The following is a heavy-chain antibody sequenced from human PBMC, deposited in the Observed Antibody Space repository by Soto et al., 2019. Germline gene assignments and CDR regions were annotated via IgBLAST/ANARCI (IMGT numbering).Heavy chain of an antibody. D-gene: IGHD2-2*01. CDR2: IIPILGIA. Sequence: ASVKVSCKASGGTFSSYTISWVRQAPGQGLEWMGRIIPILGIANYAQKFQGRVTITADKSTSTAYMELSSLRPEDTAVYYCARDLNCSSTSCYGGDASDIWGQGTMVTVSS. CDR1: GGTFSSYT. J-gene: IGHJ3*02. V-gene: IGHV1-69*04. CDR3: ARDLNCSSTSCYGGDASDI.